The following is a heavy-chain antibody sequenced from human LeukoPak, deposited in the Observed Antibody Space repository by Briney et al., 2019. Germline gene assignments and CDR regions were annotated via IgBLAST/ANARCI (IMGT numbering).Heavy chain of an antibody. CDR1: GYTFTSYG. Sequence: ASVRVSCKASGYTFTSYGISWVRQAPGQGLEWMGWISAYNGNTNYAQKLQGRVTMTTDTSTSTAYMELRSLRSDDTAVYYGARVYRTDYCTNGVCHGYWGQGTLVTVSS. J-gene: IGHJ4*02. CDR2: ISAYNGNT. CDR3: ARVYRTDYCTNGVCHGY. V-gene: IGHV1-18*01. D-gene: IGHD2-8*01.